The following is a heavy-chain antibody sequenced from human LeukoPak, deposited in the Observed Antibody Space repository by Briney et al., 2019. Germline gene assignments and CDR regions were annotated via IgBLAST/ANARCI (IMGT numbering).Heavy chain of an antibody. CDR2: VGISGDT. CDR1: GFTFRSYD. J-gene: IGHJ4*02. CDR3: VRGGVQVSGIDEIDY. D-gene: IGHD6-19*01. Sequence: PGGSLRLSCAASGFTFRSYDMHWVRQATGKGLEWVSAVGISGDTYYAASVKGRFTISKENAKNSLYLQMNMLTAGDTAVYYCVRGGVQVSGIDEIDYWGQGTLVTVSS. V-gene: IGHV3-13*01.